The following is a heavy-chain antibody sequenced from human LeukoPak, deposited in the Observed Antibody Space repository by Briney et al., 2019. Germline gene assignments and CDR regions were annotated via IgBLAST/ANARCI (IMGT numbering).Heavy chain of an antibody. CDR2: INHSGST. CDR1: GGSFSGYY. Sequence: SETLSLTCAVYGGSFSGYYWSWIRQPPGKGLEWIGEINHSGSTNYNPSLKSRVTISVDTSKNQFSLKLSSVTAADTAVYYCARAASAGYDFWSGYTKKPNYFDYWGQGTLVTVSS. V-gene: IGHV4-34*01. CDR3: ARAASAGYDFWSGYTKKPNYFDY. J-gene: IGHJ4*02. D-gene: IGHD3-3*01.